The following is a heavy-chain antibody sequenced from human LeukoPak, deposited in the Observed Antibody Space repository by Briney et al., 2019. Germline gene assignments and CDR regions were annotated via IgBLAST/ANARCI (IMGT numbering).Heavy chain of an antibody. CDR1: GYTFTDYY. Sequence: ASVKVSCKASGYTFTDYYIHWVRQAPGQGLEWVGWINPKNGDTNYEQRFQGWVTVTWDTSISTAYMELNRLTSHDTAVYYCARDNWNGPYFDYWGQGTLVTVSS. D-gene: IGHD1-20*01. V-gene: IGHV1-2*04. J-gene: IGHJ4*02. CDR2: INPKNGDT. CDR3: ARDNWNGPYFDY.